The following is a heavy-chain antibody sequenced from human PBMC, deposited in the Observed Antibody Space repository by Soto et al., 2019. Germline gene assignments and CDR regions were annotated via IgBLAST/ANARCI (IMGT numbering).Heavy chain of an antibody. J-gene: IGHJ4*02. D-gene: IGHD5-12*01. CDR3: AKDITRWLQWVFGY. Sequence: QVQLVESGGGVVQPGRSLRLSCAASGFTFSSYGMHWVRQAPGKGLEWVAVISYDGSNKYYADSVKGRFTISRDNSKNTLYLQMNSLRAEDTAVYYCAKDITRWLQWVFGYWGQGTLVTVSS. V-gene: IGHV3-30*18. CDR1: GFTFSSYG. CDR2: ISYDGSNK.